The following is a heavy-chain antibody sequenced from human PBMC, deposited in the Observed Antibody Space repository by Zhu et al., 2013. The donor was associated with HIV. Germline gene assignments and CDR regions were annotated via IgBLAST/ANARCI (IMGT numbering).Heavy chain of an antibody. D-gene: IGHD4-17*01. Sequence: QVQLVQSGTEVKRPGASVKVSCKASGYTFISHDINWVRQATGQGLEWMGIINPSGGTTTYAQKVQGRVTMTSDTSTRTVYMELSRLRSDDTAVYYCARDRTTGAHYFYMDVWGKGTTVTVSS. CDR1: GYTFISHD. CDR2: INPSGGTT. J-gene: IGHJ6*03. CDR3: ARDRTTGAHYFYMDV. V-gene: IGHV1-46*01.